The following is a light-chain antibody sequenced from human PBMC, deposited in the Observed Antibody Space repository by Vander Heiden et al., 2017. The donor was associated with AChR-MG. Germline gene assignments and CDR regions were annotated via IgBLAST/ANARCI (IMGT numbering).Light chain of an antibody. CDR2: AAS. CDR1: QNIGAD. CDR3: LQDYNFLWT. Sequence: AIQMTQSPSSLSASVGDTDTITCRASQNIGADLGWYQQKPGKAPDLLIYAASSLQSGVPSRFSGSGSGTEFTLTISSLQPEDFATYYCLQDYNFLWTFGQGTKVEIK. J-gene: IGKJ1*01. V-gene: IGKV1-6*01.